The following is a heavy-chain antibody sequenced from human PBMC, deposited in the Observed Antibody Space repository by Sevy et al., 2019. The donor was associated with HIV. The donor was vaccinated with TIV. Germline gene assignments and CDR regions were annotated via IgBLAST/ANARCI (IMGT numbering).Heavy chain of an antibody. Sequence: GGSLRLSCAASGFTFNNAWMSWVRQAPGKGVEWIGRIKNKPDGGTTDYAAPVKGRFTISRDDSKNTLYLQMNSLKTEDTAVYYCCTEGNVLLAEGWGHWFDPWGQGTLVTVSS. CDR3: CTEGNVLLAEGWGHWFDP. CDR2: IKNKPDGGTT. J-gene: IGHJ5*02. D-gene: IGHD2-8*01. CDR1: GFTFNNAW. V-gene: IGHV3-15*01.